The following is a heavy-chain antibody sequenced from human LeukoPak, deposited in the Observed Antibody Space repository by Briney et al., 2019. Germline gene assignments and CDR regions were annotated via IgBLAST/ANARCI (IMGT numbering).Heavy chain of an antibody. V-gene: IGHV3-30*18. J-gene: IGHJ3*02. CDR3: AKFCGSLDAFDI. CDR1: GFTFSSYG. D-gene: IGHD1-26*01. CDR2: ISYDGSNK. Sequence: GRSLRLSCAASGFTFSSYGMHWVRQAPGKGLEWVAVISYDGSNKYYADSVKGRFTISRDNSKNTLYLQMNSLRAEDTAVYYCAKFCGSLDAFDIWGQGTMVTVSS.